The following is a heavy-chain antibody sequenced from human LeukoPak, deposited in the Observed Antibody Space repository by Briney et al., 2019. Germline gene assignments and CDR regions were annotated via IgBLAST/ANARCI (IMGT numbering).Heavy chain of an antibody. J-gene: IGHJ3*02. CDR2: ISSSGGST. CDR1: GFTFSSYA. Sequence: GGSLRLSCAASGFTFSSYAMSWVRQAPGKGLEWVSTISSSGGSTYYTDSVKGRFTISRDNSKNTLYLQMNSLRAEDTAVYSCAKDLRSYYGSGSYYPDAFDIWGQGTIVTVSS. D-gene: IGHD3-10*01. CDR3: AKDLRSYYGSGSYYPDAFDI. V-gene: IGHV3-23*01.